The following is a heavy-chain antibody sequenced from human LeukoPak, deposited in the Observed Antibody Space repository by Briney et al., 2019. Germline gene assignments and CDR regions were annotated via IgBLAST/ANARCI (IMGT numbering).Heavy chain of an antibody. CDR2: IYPGDSDT. V-gene: IGHV5-51*01. J-gene: IGHJ4*02. CDR1: GYSFTSYW. D-gene: IGHD3-3*01. Sequence: GESLKISCKGSGYSFTSYWIGWVRQMPGKGLEWMGIIYPGDSDTRYSPSFQGQVTISADKSISTAYLQWSSLKASDTAMYYCARSRTTIFGVVIFDYWGQGTLVTVSS. CDR3: ARSRTTIFGVVIFDY.